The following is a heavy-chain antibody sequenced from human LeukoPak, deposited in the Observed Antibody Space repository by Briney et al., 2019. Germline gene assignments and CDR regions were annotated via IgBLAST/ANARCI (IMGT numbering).Heavy chain of an antibody. CDR3: ARDRAGYYGSGSYYNVYYYYYYGMDV. J-gene: IGHJ6*02. CDR2: INPNSGGT. V-gene: IGHV1-2*02. CDR1: GYTFTGYY. D-gene: IGHD3-10*01. Sequence: ASVKVSCKASGYTFTGYYMHWVRQAPGQGLEWMGWINPNSGGTNYAQKFQGRVTMTRDTSISTAYMELSRLRSDDTAVYYCARDRAGYYGSGSYYNVYYYYYYGMDVWGQGTTVTVSS.